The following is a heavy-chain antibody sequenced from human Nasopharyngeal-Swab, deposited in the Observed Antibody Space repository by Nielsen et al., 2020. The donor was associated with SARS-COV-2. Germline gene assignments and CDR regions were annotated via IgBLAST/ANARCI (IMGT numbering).Heavy chain of an antibody. CDR3: AKESSVTTEG. Sequence: LRLSCASSEITFDYYAMQWVLQSPGKCLAVVSGISWNSGSIGYADSVKGRFTISRDNAKNSLYLQMNSLRAEDTALYYCAKESSVTTEGWGQGTLVTVSS. V-gene: IGHV3-9*01. CDR1: EITFDYYA. CDR2: ISWNSGSI. J-gene: IGHJ4*02. D-gene: IGHD4-17*01.